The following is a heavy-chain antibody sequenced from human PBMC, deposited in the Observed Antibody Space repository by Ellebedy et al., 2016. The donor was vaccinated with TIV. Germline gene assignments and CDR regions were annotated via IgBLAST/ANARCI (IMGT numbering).Heavy chain of an antibody. CDR3: ASGWASSSGYEPIDY. CDR1: GFTFSSYG. V-gene: IGHV3-30*03. D-gene: IGHD3-22*01. CDR2: ISYDGSNK. J-gene: IGHJ4*02. Sequence: GESLKISXAASGFTFSSYGMHWVRQAPGKGLEWVAVISYDGSNKYYADSVKGRFTISRDNSKNTLYLQMNSLRAEDTAVYYCASGWASSSGYEPIDYWGQGTLVTVSS.